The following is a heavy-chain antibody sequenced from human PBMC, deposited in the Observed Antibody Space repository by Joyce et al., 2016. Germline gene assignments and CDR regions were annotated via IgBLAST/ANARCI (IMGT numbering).Heavy chain of an antibody. V-gene: IGHV3-53*01. J-gene: IGHJ4*02. CDR1: GFTVSNNY. CDR3: ARVPGFH. CDR2: IYSGGDT. Sequence: EVQLVESGGGLIQPGGSLRLSCAASGFTVSNNYMTWVRQAPGKGLEWVSFIYSGGDTYYANSVKGRFTISRDKNTLYLQMNSLRVEDTAVYYGARVPGFHWGQGTLVTVSS.